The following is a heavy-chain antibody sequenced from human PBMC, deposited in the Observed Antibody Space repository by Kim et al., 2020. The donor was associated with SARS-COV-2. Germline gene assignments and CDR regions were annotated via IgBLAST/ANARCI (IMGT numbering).Heavy chain of an antibody. CDR1: GVSITANRYY. V-gene: IGHV4-39*01. J-gene: IGHJ4*02. Sequence: SETLSLTCTVSGVSITANRYYWGWTRQPPGKEPEWIGTISYSGNTFYNPSLMSRVTISADTSSNQFSLRLTSVTAADTALYFCAGDGGSSAWFYYWGQG. D-gene: IGHD6-19*01. CDR3: AGDGGSSAWFYY. CDR2: ISYSGNT.